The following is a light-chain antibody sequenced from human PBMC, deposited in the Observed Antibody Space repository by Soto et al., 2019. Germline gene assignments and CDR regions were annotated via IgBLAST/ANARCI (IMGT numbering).Light chain of an antibody. CDR3: QQFEDFPRAII. V-gene: IGKV1-33*01. CDR2: DAS. CDR1: QDISNY. Sequence: DIQMTQSPSSLSASVGDRVTITCQASQDISNYLNWYQQKPGKAPKLLIYDASNLETGVPSRFSGSGSGTDFTFTISSLQPEDIATYYCQQFEDFPRAIIFGQGTRLEI. J-gene: IGKJ5*01.